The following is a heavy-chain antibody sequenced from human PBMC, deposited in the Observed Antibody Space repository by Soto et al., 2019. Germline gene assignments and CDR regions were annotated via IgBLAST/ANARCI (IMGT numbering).Heavy chain of an antibody. D-gene: IGHD2-21*01. V-gene: IGHV4-4*02. CDR1: GTSISSTYW. CDR3: TTVPPRIVVVLAEFPT. Sequence: QVQLKQSGPGLVRPSGTLSLTCRVSGTSISSTYWWTWVRQSPGKGLEWIGEIYHNGITKYNPSLKSRVGLSDDMSNNQFSLKLTSVTASDTAVYYCTTVPPRIVVVLAEFPTWGQGTVVTVSS. CDR2: IYHNGIT. J-gene: IGHJ4*02.